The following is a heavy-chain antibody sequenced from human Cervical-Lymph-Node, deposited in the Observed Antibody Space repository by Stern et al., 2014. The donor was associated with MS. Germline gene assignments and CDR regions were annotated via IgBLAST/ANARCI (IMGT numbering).Heavy chain of an antibody. Sequence: QVQLQESGPGLLRPSETLSLTCTVSGASITSYYWSWIRQPPGKGLEWIGYIYYSGTTNYNASLKGRVAISIDTSKPKFSLRLSSVTAADTAVYYCARATDLWGQGTLVTVSS. CDR2: IYYSGTT. CDR3: ARATDL. CDR1: GASITSYY. J-gene: IGHJ5*02. V-gene: IGHV4-59*01.